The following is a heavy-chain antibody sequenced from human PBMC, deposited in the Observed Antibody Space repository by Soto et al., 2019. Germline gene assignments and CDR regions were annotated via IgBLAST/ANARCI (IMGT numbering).Heavy chain of an antibody. Sequence: QVQLVESGGGVVQPGRSLRLSCAAYGFTFSSYGMHWVRQAPGKGLEWVAVIWYDGSNKYYADSVKGRFTISRDNSKNTLYLQMNSLRAEDTAVYYCARDRHDFWSGYHPYGMDVWGQGTTVTFSS. CDR2: IWYDGSNK. D-gene: IGHD3-3*01. CDR3: ARDRHDFWSGYHPYGMDV. J-gene: IGHJ6*02. V-gene: IGHV3-33*01. CDR1: GFTFSSYG.